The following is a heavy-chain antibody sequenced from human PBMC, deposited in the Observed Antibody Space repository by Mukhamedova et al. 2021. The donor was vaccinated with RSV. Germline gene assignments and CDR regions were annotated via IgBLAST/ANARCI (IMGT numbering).Heavy chain of an antibody. V-gene: IGHV3-73*01. CDR2: AT. J-gene: IGHJ4*02. CDR3: NRQGRGH. Sequence: ATAYAASVKGRFTISRDDSKNTAYLQMNSLKTEDTAVYYCNRQGRGHWGQGTLVTVSS. D-gene: IGHD2-15*01.